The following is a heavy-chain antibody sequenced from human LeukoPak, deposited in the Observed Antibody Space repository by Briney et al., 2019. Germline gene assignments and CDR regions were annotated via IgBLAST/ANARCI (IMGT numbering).Heavy chain of an antibody. CDR3: AREEGYCSSTSCNGPWFDP. V-gene: IGHV4-34*01. D-gene: IGHD2-2*01. CDR1: GGSFSGYY. J-gene: IGHJ5*02. CDR2: INHSGST. Sequence: SETLSLTCAVYGGSFSGYYWSWIRQPPGKGLEWIGEINHSGSTNYNPSLKSRVTISVDTSKNQFSLKLSSVTAADTAVYYCAREEGYCSSTSCNGPWFDPWGQGTLVTVSS.